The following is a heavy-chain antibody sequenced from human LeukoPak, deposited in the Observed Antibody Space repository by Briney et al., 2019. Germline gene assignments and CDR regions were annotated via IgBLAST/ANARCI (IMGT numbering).Heavy chain of an antibody. D-gene: IGHD5-12*01. Sequence: GGPLRLSCAASEFSVGSNYMTWVRQAPGKGLEWVSLIYSGGSTYYADSVKGRFTISRDNSKNTLYLQMNSLRAEDTAVYYCASGPSGYHNTGGQGTLVTVSS. CDR2: IYSGGST. J-gene: IGHJ4*02. V-gene: IGHV3-66*01. CDR1: EFSVGSNY. CDR3: ASGPSGYHNT.